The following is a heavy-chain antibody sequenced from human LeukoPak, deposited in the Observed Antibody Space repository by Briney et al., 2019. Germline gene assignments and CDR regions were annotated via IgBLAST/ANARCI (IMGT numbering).Heavy chain of an antibody. CDR2: IIPIFGTA. CDR1: GGTFSSYA. CDR3: ARALGAYKGLDAFDI. V-gene: IGHV1-69*06. Sequence: ASVKVSCKASGGTFSSYAISWVRQAPGQGLEWMGGIIPIFGTANYAQKFQGRVTITADKSTSTAYMELSSLRSEDTAVYYCARALGAYKGLDAFDIWGQGTMVTVSS. D-gene: IGHD5-12*01. J-gene: IGHJ3*02.